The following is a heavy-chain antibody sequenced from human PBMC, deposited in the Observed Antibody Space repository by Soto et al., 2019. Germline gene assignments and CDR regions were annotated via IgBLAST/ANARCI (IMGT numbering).Heavy chain of an antibody. J-gene: IGHJ6*02. CDR3: ARTVNIAARPSHRNYYYGMDV. D-gene: IGHD6-6*01. Sequence: PSETLSLTCAVYGGSFSGYYWSWIRQPPGKGLEWIGEINHSGSTNYNPSLKSRVTISVDTSKNQFSLKLSSVTAADTAVYYCARTVNIAARPSHRNYYYGMDVWGQGTTVTVSS. V-gene: IGHV4-34*01. CDR2: INHSGST. CDR1: GGSFSGYY.